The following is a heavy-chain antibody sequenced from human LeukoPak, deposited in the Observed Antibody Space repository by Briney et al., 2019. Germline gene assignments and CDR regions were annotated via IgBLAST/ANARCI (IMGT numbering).Heavy chain of an antibody. J-gene: IGHJ5*02. Sequence: GGSLRLSCAASEFTFSRYGMHWVRQAPGKGLEWVAFIRYDGSNKYYADSVKGRFTISRDNAKNSLYLQMNSLRAEDTAVYYCARGPRANHFNWFDPWGQGTLVTVSS. CDR3: ARGPRANHFNWFDP. CDR1: EFTFSRYG. D-gene: IGHD1-26*01. CDR2: IRYDGSNK. V-gene: IGHV3-30*02.